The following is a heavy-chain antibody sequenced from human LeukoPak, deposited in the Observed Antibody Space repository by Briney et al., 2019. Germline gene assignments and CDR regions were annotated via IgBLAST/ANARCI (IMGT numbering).Heavy chain of an antibody. J-gene: IGHJ4*02. Sequence: SETLSPTCTVSGGSLNNNYWSWVRQPPGKGLEWIGYISYSGSTNYNPSPESRATISVASSRTQFSLKVNSVTAADTAVYFCARHLSDRTTVAGEFDYWGQGILVTVSP. D-gene: IGHD6-19*01. CDR3: ARHLSDRTTVAGEFDY. CDR2: ISYSGST. CDR1: GGSLNNNY. V-gene: IGHV4-59*08.